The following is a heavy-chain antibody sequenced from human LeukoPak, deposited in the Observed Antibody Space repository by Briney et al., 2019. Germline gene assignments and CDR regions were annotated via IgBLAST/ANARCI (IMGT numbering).Heavy chain of an antibody. CDR3: ARLHGCCSSTSCYGYFDY. CDR1: GFTFSSYS. D-gene: IGHD2-2*01. Sequence: GGSLRLSCAASGFTFSSYSMNWVRQAPGKGLEWVSSISSSSSYIYYADSVKGRFTISRDNAKNSLYLQMNSLRAEDTAVYYCARLHGCCSSTSCYGYFDYWGQGTLVTVSS. V-gene: IGHV3-21*01. J-gene: IGHJ4*02. CDR2: ISSSSSYI.